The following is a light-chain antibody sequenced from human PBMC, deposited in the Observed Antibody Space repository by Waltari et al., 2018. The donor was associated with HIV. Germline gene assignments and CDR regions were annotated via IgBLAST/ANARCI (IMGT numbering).Light chain of an antibody. CDR1: QSVSSNY. Sequence: EIVLTQSPGTLSLSPGERATLSCSASQSVSSNYLAWYQHKPGQAPRLLFYGASTRATDIPDRFSGSGSGTDFTLTISRLEAEDSAVYYCKQYGYSSYTFGQGSKLQI. CDR3: KQYGYSSYT. J-gene: IGKJ2*01. V-gene: IGKV3-20*01. CDR2: GAS.